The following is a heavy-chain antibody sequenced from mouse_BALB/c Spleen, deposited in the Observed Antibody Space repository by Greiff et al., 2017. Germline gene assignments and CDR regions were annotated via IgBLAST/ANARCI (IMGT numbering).Heavy chain of an antibody. V-gene: IGHV5-6*01. Sequence: EVQLVESGGDLVKPGGSLKLSCAASGFTFSSYCMSWVRQTPDKRLEWVATISSGGSYTYYPDSVKGRFTISRDNAKNTLYLQMSRLKSEDTDMYYGARQYVGYAMGYWGQGTSDTVSS. J-gene: IGHJ4*01. CDR2: ISSGGSYT. CDR1: GFTFSSYC. CDR3: ARQYVGYAMGY.